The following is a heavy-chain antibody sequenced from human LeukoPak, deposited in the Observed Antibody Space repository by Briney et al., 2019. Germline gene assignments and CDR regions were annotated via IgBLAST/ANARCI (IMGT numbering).Heavy chain of an antibody. V-gene: IGHV3-30*18. Sequence: GGSLRLSCAASGFTFSSYGMHWVRQAPGKGLEWVAVISYDGSKKYHADSVKGRFTISRDNSQNTLYLQMNSLRAEDTAVYYCAKDRGSRYYGTYFDYWGQGTLVTVSS. CDR2: ISYDGSKK. D-gene: IGHD3-10*01. CDR3: AKDRGSRYYGTYFDY. J-gene: IGHJ4*02. CDR1: GFTFSSYG.